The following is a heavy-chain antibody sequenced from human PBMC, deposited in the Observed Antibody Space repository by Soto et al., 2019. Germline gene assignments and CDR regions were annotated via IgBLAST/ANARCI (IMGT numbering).Heavy chain of an antibody. CDR2: FDPEDGET. CDR3: ATALWFGEFDAFDI. J-gene: IGHJ3*02. Sequence: GGSLRLSCAASGFTFTSYRMHWVRQAPGKGLEWMGGFDPEDGETIYAQKFQGRVTMTEDTSTDTAYMELSSLRSEDTAVYYCATALWFGEFDAFDIWGQGTMVTVSS. D-gene: IGHD3-10*01. CDR1: GFTFTSYR. V-gene: IGHV1-24*01.